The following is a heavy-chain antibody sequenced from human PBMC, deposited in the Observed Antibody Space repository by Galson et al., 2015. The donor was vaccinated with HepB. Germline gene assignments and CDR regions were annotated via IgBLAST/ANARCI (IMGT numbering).Heavy chain of an antibody. CDR1: GGTFSNYT. D-gene: IGHD4-17*01. CDR2: TNTNTGNP. V-gene: IGHV7-4-1*02. Sequence: SVKVSCKASGGTFSNYTISWVRQAPGQGLEWMGWTNTNTGNPTYAQGFTGRFVFSLDTSVSTSYLQISSLKAEDTAVYYCARDITVTTYRNWFDPWGQGSRVPVSS. J-gene: IGHJ5*02. CDR3: ARDITVTTYRNWFDP.